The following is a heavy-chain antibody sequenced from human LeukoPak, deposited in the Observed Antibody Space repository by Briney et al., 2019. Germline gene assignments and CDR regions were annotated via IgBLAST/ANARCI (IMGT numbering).Heavy chain of an antibody. J-gene: IGHJ4*02. V-gene: IGHV4-38-2*02. CDR1: DYSISSGFF. CDR2: IYRTGST. D-gene: IGHD6-13*01. CDR3: ARIAAAAFDY. Sequence: SETLSLTCTVSDYSISSGFFWGWVRQSPGKGLEWIGNIYRTGSTNYHPSLKSRVTISVDTSKNQFSLKLSSVTAADTAVYYCARIAAAAFDYWGQGTLVTVSS.